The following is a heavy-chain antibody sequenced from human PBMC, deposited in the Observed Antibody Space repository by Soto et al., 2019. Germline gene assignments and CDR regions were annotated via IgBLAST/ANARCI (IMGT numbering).Heavy chain of an antibody. CDR2: ICPGDSQT. CDR3: ARYNAPSPAGNWFDP. CDR1: GSGFFGYW. J-gene: IGHJ5*02. D-gene: IGHD1-20*01. V-gene: IGHV5-51*01. Sequence: GESLKISFKASGSGFFGYWIVWVCQMPAKVLEWMGMICPGDSQTRYSPSFQGQVTISADKSISTASLQWSSLKASDTAIYYCARYNAPSPAGNWFDPWGQGTLVTVSS.